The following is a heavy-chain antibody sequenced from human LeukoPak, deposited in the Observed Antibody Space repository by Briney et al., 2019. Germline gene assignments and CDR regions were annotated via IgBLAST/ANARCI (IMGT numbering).Heavy chain of an antibody. V-gene: IGHV4-38-2*02. Sequence: SETLSLTCTVSGYSISSGYYWGWIRQPPGKGLEWIGSIYHSGSTYYNPSLKSRVTMSVDTSKNQFSLKLSSVTAADTAVYYCAREIAAAGAFDYWGQGTLVTVSS. J-gene: IGHJ4*02. CDR1: GYSISSGYY. CDR3: AREIAAAGAFDY. CDR2: IYHSGST. D-gene: IGHD6-13*01.